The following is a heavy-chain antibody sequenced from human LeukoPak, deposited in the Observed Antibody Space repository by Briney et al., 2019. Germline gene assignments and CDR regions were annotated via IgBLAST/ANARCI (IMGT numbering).Heavy chain of an antibody. CDR3: AKDLTPGNAWGSYRFDY. D-gene: IGHD3-16*02. CDR1: GFTFSSYA. V-gene: IGHV3-23*01. CDR2: ISGSGDST. Sequence: GGSLRLSCAASGFTFSSYAMSWVRQAPGKGLEWVSGISGSGDSTYYADSVKGRFTISRDKSRNTLYLQMNSLGAADTAAYYCAKDLTPGNAWGSYRFDYWGQGTLVTVSS. J-gene: IGHJ4*02.